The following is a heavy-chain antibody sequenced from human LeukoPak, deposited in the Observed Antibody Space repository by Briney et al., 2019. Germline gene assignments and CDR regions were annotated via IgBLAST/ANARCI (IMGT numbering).Heavy chain of an antibody. CDR2: ISSSGSTI. Sequence: GGSLRLSCVVSGFTLSNNTMNWVRQAPGKGLEWVSYISSSGSTIYYADSVKGRFTISRDNAKNSLYLQMNSLRAEDTAVYYCARDHLPYYYDSSGYEPLDYWGQGTLVTVSS. D-gene: IGHD3-22*01. V-gene: IGHV3-48*04. J-gene: IGHJ4*02. CDR3: ARDHLPYYYDSSGYEPLDY. CDR1: GFTLSNNT.